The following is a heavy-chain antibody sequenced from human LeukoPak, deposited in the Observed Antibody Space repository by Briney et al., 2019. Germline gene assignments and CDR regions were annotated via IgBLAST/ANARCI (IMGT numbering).Heavy chain of an antibody. D-gene: IGHD2-2*02. CDR1: GGSISSSSYY. V-gene: IGHV4-39*01. CDR3: ARLAAILKRSNWFDP. J-gene: IGHJ5*02. CDR2: IYYSGST. Sequence: SETLSLTCTVSGGSISSSSYYWGWIRQPPGKGVEWIGSIYYSGSTYYNPSLKSRVTISVDTSKNQFSLKLSSVTAADTAVYYCARLAAILKRSNWFDPWGQGTLVTVSS.